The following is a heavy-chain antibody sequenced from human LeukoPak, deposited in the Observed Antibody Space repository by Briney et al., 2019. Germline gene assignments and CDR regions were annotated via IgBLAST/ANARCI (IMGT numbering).Heavy chain of an antibody. CDR1: GGSISSYY. V-gene: IGHV4-59*01. D-gene: IGHD3-9*01. J-gene: IGHJ4*02. CDR3: ARVAGDYDILTGYTYFHY. CDR2: IYYSGST. Sequence: PSETLSLTCIVSGGSISSYYWSWIRQPPGKGLEWIGYIYYSGSTNYNPSLKSRVTISVDTSKNQFSLKLSSVTAADTAVYYCARVAGDYDILTGYTYFHYWGQETLVTVSS.